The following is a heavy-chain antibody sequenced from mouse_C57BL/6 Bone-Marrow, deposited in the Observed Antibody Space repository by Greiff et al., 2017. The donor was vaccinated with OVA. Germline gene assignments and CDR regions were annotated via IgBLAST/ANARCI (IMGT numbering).Heavy chain of an antibody. J-gene: IGHJ1*03. Sequence: EVKLVESGPELVKPGASVKISCKASGYSFTGYYMNWVKQSPEKSLEWIGEINPSTGGTTYNQKFKAKATLTVDKSSSTAYMQLKSLTSEDSAVYYCARGVLLLRGYFDVWGTGTTVTVSS. CDR3: ARGVLLLRGYFDV. CDR1: GYSFTGYY. CDR2: INPSTGGT. D-gene: IGHD1-1*01. V-gene: IGHV1-42*01.